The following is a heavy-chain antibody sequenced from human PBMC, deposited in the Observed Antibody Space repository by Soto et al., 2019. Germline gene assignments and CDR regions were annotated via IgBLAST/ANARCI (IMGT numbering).Heavy chain of an antibody. V-gene: IGHV1-18*01. D-gene: IGHD3-16*02. CDR3: ARVGYYDYIWGSYRNNWFDP. CDR1: GYTFTSYG. CDR2: ISAYNGNT. J-gene: IGHJ5*02. Sequence: GASVKVSCKASGYTFTSYGISWVRQAPGQGLEWMGWISAYNGNTNYAQKLQGRVTMTTDTSTSTAYMELRSLRSEDTAVYYCARVGYYDYIWGSYRNNWFDPWGQGTLVTVSS.